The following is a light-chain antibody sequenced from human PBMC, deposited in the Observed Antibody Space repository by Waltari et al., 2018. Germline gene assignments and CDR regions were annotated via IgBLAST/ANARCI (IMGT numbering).Light chain of an antibody. V-gene: IGLV2-23*01. CDR2: EAN. Sequence: QPALTQPASVSGSPGQSITISSTGASNNIVSYNSVSWYQQHPGKAPKPMIYEANKRPSGVSHRFSASRSGNTASLTISGLQAEDEADYYCCSYGGPSIYVFGNATRVTV. CDR1: SNNIVSYNS. J-gene: IGLJ1*01. CDR3: CSYGGPSIYV.